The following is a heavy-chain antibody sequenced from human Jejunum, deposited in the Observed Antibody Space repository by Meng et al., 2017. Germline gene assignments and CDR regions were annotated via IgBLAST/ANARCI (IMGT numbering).Heavy chain of an antibody. V-gene: IGHV3-23*01. J-gene: IGHJ6*02. D-gene: IGHD3-22*01. CDR3: AKEPVVVLGKYGMDV. Sequence: GGSLRLSCAVSESTFSAYAMNWVRQAPGKGREWVSGISGSGGITNYADSVKGRFTISRDNSKNTLYLQMNSLRGEDTAVYYCAKEPVVVLGKYGMDVWGQGTTVTVSS. CDR1: ESTFSAYA. CDR2: ISGSGGIT.